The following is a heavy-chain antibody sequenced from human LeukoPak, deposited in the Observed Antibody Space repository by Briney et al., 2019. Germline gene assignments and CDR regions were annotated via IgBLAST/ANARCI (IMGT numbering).Heavy chain of an antibody. CDR3: ARGEYSSSWMVY. Sequence: SETLSLTCTVSGGSISSGGYYWSWIRQPAGKGLEYLGRIYSTGSTNYNPSLRSRVTISVDTSKNQFSLKLSSVTAADTAVYYCARGEYSSSWMVYWGQGTLVTVSS. V-gene: IGHV4-61*02. D-gene: IGHD6-13*01. J-gene: IGHJ4*02. CDR2: IYSTGST. CDR1: GGSISSGGYY.